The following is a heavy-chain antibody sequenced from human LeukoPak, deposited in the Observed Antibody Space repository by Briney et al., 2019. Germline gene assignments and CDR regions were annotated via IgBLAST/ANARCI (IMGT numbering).Heavy chain of an antibody. CDR2: INQDGTGQ. V-gene: IGHV3-7*01. CDR1: GFTFTSFY. CDR3: AREQWWRLDY. Sequence: GSLRLSCVASGFTFTSFYMSWVRQAPGKGLEWVAQINQDGTGQFYVDSVRGRFTISRDNAKTSVHLQMDSLSAEDTGVYYCAREQWWRLDYWGQGTLVTVSS. D-gene: IGHD2-21*02. J-gene: IGHJ4*02.